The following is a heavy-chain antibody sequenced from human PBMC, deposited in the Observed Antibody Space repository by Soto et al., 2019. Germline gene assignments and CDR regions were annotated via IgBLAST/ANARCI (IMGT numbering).Heavy chain of an antibody. Sequence: GGSLRLSSAASGFTFSSYGMHWVSQAPGKGLEWVAVIWYIGIGSSTKYYADSVKGRFTISRDNAKNSLYLQMNSLRAEDTAVYYCARDQLYYNDISGRPLNAFDVWGQGTMVTVSS. CDR1: GFTFSSYG. J-gene: IGHJ3*01. CDR2: IWYIGIGSSTK. CDR3: ARDQLYYNDISGRPLNAFDV. D-gene: IGHD3-22*01. V-gene: IGHV3-33*01.